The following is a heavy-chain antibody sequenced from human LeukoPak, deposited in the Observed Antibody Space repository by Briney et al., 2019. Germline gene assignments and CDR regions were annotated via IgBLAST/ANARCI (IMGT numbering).Heavy chain of an antibody. CDR3: AREASLRNYFDY. V-gene: IGHV4-30-4*01. J-gene: IGHJ4*02. CDR2: IYYSGST. D-gene: IGHD1-14*01. CDR1: GGSISSGDYY. Sequence: SETLSLTCTVSGGSISSGDYYWSWIRQPPGKGLEWIGNIYYSGSTYYNPSLKSRVTMSIDTSNNQFSLKLSSVTAPDTAVYYCAREASLRNYFDYWGQGTLVTVSS.